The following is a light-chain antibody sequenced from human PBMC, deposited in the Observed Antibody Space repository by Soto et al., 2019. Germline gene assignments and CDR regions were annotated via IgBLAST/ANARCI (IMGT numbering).Light chain of an antibody. CDR1: QGISSY. CDR3: QQFNSYPIT. V-gene: IGKV1-9*01. Sequence: DIQLTQSPSFLSASVGDRVTITCRASQGISSYLAWYQQKPGKAPKLLIYVASTLQSGVPSRFSGSGSGTEFTLTISSLQPEDFATYYFQQFNSYPITVDQGTRLAIK. CDR2: VAS. J-gene: IGKJ5*01.